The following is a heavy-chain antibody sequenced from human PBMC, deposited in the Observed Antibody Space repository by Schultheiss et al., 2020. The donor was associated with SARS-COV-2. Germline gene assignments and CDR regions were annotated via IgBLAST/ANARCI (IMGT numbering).Heavy chain of an antibody. Sequence: GGSLRLSCSASGFTFSSYSMNWVRQAPGKGLEWVANIKQDGSEKYYVDSVKGRFTISRDNAKNSLYLQMNSLRAEDTAVYYCARDLYCSGGNCSPSWGQGTLVTVSS. CDR2: IKQDGSEK. D-gene: IGHD2-15*01. CDR3: ARDLYCSGGNCSPS. J-gene: IGHJ5*02. CDR1: GFTFSSYS. V-gene: IGHV3-7*01.